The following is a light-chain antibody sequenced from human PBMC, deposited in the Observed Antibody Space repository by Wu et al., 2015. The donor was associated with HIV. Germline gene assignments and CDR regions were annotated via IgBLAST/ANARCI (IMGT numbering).Light chain of an antibody. CDR1: QSVSSH. CDR3: QHYDSWPLT. V-gene: IGKV3-15*01. Sequence: EIVMTQSPATLSVSPGERATLSCRASQSVSSHLARYQQRPGQAPRLLISSASTRATGVPDRFSGSGSETEFTLTISSMQSEDSGVYYCQHYDSWPLTFGGGTKVEIK. J-gene: IGKJ4*01. CDR2: SAS.